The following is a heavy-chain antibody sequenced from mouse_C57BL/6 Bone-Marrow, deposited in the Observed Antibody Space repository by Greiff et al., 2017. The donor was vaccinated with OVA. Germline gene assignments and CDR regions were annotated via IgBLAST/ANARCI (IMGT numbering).Heavy chain of an antibody. Sequence: VQLQESGAELVKPGASVKLSCKASGYTFTSYWMHWVKQRPGRGLEWIGRIDPNSGGTKYNEKFKSKATLTVDKPSSTAYMQLSSLTSEDSAVYYCARSRKSSNLYYFDYWGQGTTLTVSS. CDR3: ARSRKSSNLYYFDY. CDR1: GYTFTSYW. D-gene: IGHD2-5*01. CDR2: IDPNSGGT. J-gene: IGHJ2*01. V-gene: IGHV1-72*01.